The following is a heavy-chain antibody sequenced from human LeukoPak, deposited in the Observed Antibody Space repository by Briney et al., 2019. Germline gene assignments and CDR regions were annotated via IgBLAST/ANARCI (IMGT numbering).Heavy chain of an antibody. V-gene: IGHV1-69*04. D-gene: IGHD5-18*01. J-gene: IGHJ6*02. CDR2: IIPILGIA. CDR3: ATVDMDTAMVTLGGYYYYGMDV. Sequence: SVKVSCKASGGTFSSYAISWVRQAPGQGLEWMGRIIPILGIANYAQKFQGRVTMTEDTSTDTAYMELSSLRSEDTAVYYCATVDMDTAMVTLGGYYYYGMDVWGQGTTVTVSS. CDR1: GGTFSSYA.